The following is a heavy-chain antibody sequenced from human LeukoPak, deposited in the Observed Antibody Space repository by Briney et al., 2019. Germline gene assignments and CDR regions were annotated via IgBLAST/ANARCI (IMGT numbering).Heavy chain of an antibody. D-gene: IGHD3-9*01. CDR1: GGSISSYY. V-gene: IGHV4-59*01. CDR2: IYYSGST. J-gene: IGHJ5*02. CDR3: ARGGDVQLRYFDWSDYNWFDP. Sequence: PSETLSLTCTVSGGSISSYYWRWIRQPPGKGLEWIGCIYYSGSTNYNPSLKSRVTISVDTSKNQFSLKLSSVTAADTAVYYCARGGDVQLRYFDWSDYNWFDPWGQGTLVTVSS.